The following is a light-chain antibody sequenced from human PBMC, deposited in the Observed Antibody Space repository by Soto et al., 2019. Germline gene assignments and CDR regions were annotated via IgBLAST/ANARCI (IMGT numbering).Light chain of an antibody. J-gene: IGKJ1*01. Sequence: DIQMTQSPSTLSASVVDIVTITCLASQTISSWLAWYQQKPGKAPKLLIYKASTLKSGVPSRFSGSGSGTEFTLTISSLQPDDFATYYCQHYNSYSEAFGQGTKVDI. CDR2: KAS. CDR1: QTISSW. V-gene: IGKV1-5*03. CDR3: QHYNSYSEA.